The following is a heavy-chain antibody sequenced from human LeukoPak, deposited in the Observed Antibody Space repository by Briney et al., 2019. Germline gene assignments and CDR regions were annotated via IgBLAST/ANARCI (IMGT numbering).Heavy chain of an antibody. D-gene: IGHD6-13*01. CDR1: GGSISSYY. CDR2: IYYSGST. V-gene: IGHV4-59*12. Sequence: SETLSLTCTVSGGSISSYYWSWIRQPPGKGLEWIGYIYYSGSTNYNPSLKSRVTISVDTSKNQFSLKLSSVTAADTAVYYCARERGYGVHDAFDIWGQGTMVTVSS. J-gene: IGHJ3*02. CDR3: ARERGYGVHDAFDI.